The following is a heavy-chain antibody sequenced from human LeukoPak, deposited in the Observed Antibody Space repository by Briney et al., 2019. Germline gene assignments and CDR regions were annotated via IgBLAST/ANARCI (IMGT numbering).Heavy chain of an antibody. CDR1: GFTFGDYA. CDR2: VRSKAYGGTT. CDR3: STEGLAYCDGDCYS. V-gene: IGHV3-49*03. Sequence: PGRSLRLSCTASGFTFGDYAMSWFRQAPGKGLEWVSIVRSKAYGGTTEYAASVIGRFTISRDDSRSIAYLQMNTLKTEDTAVYYCSTEGLAYCDGDCYSWGQGTLVTVSS. D-gene: IGHD2-21*02. J-gene: IGHJ5*02.